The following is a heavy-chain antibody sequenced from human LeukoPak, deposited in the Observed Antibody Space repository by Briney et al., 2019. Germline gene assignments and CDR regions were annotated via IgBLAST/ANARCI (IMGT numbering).Heavy chain of an antibody. D-gene: IGHD3-3*01. J-gene: IGHJ5*02. CDR3: ARDIGDYDFWSGYLSWFDP. CDR2: INRNSGGT. Sequence: ASVKVSCKASGYTFTGYCMHWVRQAPGQGLEWMGWINRNSGGTNYAQKFQGRVTMTRDTSISTAYMELSRLRSDDTAVYYCARDIGDYDFWSGYLSWFDPWGQGTLVTVSS. CDR1: GYTFTGYC. V-gene: IGHV1-2*02.